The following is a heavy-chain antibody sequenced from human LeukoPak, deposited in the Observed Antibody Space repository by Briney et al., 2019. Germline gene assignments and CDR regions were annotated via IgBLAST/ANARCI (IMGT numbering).Heavy chain of an antibody. CDR1: GFTFSSYW. CDR2: IKQDGSEK. D-gene: IGHD2-2*02. V-gene: IGHV3-7*01. CDR3: ARILYIYAFDI. Sequence: GGSLRLSCAASGFTFSSYWMSWVRQAPGKGLEWVANIKQDGSEKYYVDSVKGRFSISRDNATNSLYLQMNSLRAEDTAVYFCARILYIYAFDIWGQGTMVTVSS. J-gene: IGHJ3*02.